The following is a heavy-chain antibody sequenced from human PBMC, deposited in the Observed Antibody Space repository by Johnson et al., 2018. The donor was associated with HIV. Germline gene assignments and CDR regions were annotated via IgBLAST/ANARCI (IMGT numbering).Heavy chain of an antibody. CDR1: GFTFDDYA. Sequence: VQLVESGGVVVQPGGSLRLSCAASGFTFDDYAMHWVRQAPGKGLAWVSLIRWDGGSTYYADSVKGRFTISRDNSKNPLYLQMNSLRAEDTALYSCEKDMRGLVSTGGVVVAFDIWGQGTMVTLSS. CDR2: IRWDGGST. CDR3: EKDMRGLVSTGGVVVAFDI. V-gene: IGHV3-43D*03. J-gene: IGHJ3*02. D-gene: IGHD2-8*02.